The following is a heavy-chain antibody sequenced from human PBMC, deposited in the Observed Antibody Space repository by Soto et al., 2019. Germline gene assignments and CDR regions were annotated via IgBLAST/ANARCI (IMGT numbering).Heavy chain of an antibody. CDR1: GFTFSSYA. CDR3: ARDAFDI. CDR2: ISYDGSNK. J-gene: IGHJ3*02. V-gene: IGHV3-30-3*01. Sequence: FLRLSCAASGFTFSSYAMHWVRQAPGKGLEWVAVISYDGSNKYYADSVKGRFTISRDNSKNTLYLQMNSLRAEDTAVYYCARDAFDIWGQGTMVTVSS.